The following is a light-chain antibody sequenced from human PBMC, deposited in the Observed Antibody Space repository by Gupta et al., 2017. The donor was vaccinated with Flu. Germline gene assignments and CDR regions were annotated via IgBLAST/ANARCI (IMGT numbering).Light chain of an antibody. V-gene: IGKV1-5*03. CDR1: QSMVDW. CDR2: KAS. Sequence: GDRAASTCRASQSMVDWFACYQQTPGKAPKRLTYKASSLESGVPSRFSGSGYGTEFTLTISSLQPDDFATYYCQPYSSYSRTFGQGTKVEIK. J-gene: IGKJ1*01. CDR3: QPYSSYSRT.